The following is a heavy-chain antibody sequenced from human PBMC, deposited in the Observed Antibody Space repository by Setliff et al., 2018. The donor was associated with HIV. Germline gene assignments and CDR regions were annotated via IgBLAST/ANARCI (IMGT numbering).Heavy chain of an antibody. J-gene: IGHJ5*02. CDR2: VDYSGST. CDR3: ARHKTLRFLNLLTSGWFDP. V-gene: IGHV4-39*01. CDR1: GGSISTNNFF. Sequence: PSETLSLTCTVSGGSISTNNFFWGWLRQPPGKGLEWIGTVDYSGSTNYTPSLKSRVTISVDTSNNHFSLRLTSVTAAVTAVYYCARHKTLRFLNLLTSGWFDPWGQGALVTVSS. D-gene: IGHD3-3*01.